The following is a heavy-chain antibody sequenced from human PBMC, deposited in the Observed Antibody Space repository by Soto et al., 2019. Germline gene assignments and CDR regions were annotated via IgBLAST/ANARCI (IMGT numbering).Heavy chain of an antibody. V-gene: IGHV3-33*01. D-gene: IGHD3-10*01. CDR3: ARDGGSDVLLWFGEFDY. CDR2: ILYFVSNK. Sequence: PGGSLRLSCAASGFTFSSYGMHWVRQAPGKGLEWVAVILYFVSNKFFADSVKGRFTISRDNSKNTLYLQMNSLRAEDTAVYYCARDGGSDVLLWFGEFDYWGQGTLVTVSS. J-gene: IGHJ4*02. CDR1: GFTFSSYG.